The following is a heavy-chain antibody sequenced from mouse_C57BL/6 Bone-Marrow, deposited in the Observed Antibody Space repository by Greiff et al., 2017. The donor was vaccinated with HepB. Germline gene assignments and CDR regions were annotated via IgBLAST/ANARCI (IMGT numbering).Heavy chain of an antibody. D-gene: IGHD1-1*01. CDR3: ARPDYYGSSYVAWFAY. CDR1: GFTFSDYG. V-gene: IGHV5-17*01. CDR2: ISSGSSTI. J-gene: IGHJ3*01. Sequence: EVQRVESGGGLVKPGGSLKLSCAASGFTFSDYGMHWVRQAPEKGLELVAYISSGSSTIYYADTVKGRFTISRDNAKNTLFLQMTSLRSEDTAMYYCARPDYYGSSYVAWFAYWGQGTLVTVSA.